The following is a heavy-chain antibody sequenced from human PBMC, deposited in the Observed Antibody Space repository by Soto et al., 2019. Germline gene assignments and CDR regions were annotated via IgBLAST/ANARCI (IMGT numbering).Heavy chain of an antibody. CDR3: ARGTIVMITFGGPHY. J-gene: IGHJ4*02. V-gene: IGHV1-2*02. D-gene: IGHD3-16*01. CDR2: INPNSGGT. Sequence: GDSVKVSCKASGYTFTGYYMHWVRQAPGQGLEWMGWINPNSGGTNYAQKFQGRVTMTRDTSISTAYMELSRLRSDDTAVYYCARGTIVMITFGGPHYWGQGTLVTVSS. CDR1: GYTFTGYY.